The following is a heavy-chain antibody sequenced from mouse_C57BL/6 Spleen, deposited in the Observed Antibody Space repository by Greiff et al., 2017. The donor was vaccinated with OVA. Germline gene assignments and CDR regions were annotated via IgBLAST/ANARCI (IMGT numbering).Heavy chain of an antibody. J-gene: IGHJ3*01. V-gene: IGHV5-17*01. Sequence: EVMLVESGGGLVKPGGSLKLSCAASGFTFSDYGMPWVRQAPEKGLEWVAYISSGSSTIYYADTVKGRFTISRDNAKNTLFLQMTSLRSEDTAMYYCARRENYVAWFAYWGQGTLVTVSA. CDR2: ISSGSSTI. CDR3: ARRENYVAWFAY. CDR1: GFTFSDYG. D-gene: IGHD1-1*01.